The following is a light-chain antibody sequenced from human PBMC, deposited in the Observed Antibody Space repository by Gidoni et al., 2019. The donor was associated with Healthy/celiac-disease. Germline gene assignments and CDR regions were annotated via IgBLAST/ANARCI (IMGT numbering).Light chain of an antibody. CDR2: AAS. CDR1: QSISIY. J-gene: IGKJ1*01. CDR3: QQSYSTPRT. V-gene: IGKV1-39*01. Sequence: DIQMPQSPSSLSASVGDRVTITCRASQSISIYLNWYQQKPGKAPKLLIDAASSLQSGVPSRFSGSGSGTDFTLTISSLQPEDFATYYCQQSYSTPRTFXKXTKVEIK.